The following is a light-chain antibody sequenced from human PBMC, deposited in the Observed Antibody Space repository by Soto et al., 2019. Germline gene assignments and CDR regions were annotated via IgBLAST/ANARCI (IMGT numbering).Light chain of an antibody. CDR1: QSIALS. CDR3: QQSFRSPIT. Sequence: DIQMTQSPYSLSASVGDTVTMTCRASQSIALSVNWYQQKPGKAPKLLIYVAFTLESGVPSRFGGSGSGTEFTLTIRSLQPEDFATYYCQQSFRSPITFGQGTRLEI. CDR2: VAF. J-gene: IGKJ5*01. V-gene: IGKV1-39*01.